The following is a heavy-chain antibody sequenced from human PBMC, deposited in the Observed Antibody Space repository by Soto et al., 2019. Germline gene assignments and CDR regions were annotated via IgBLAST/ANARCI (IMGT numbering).Heavy chain of an antibody. CDR3: ARGVGSSGWCPD. D-gene: IGHD6-19*01. J-gene: IGHJ4*02. V-gene: IGHV4-59*01. Sequence: SETLSLTCTVSGDSISSYYWSWIRQPPGKTLEWIGYFSYTGSTIYNPSLKSRVTISVDTSKNQFSLKLRSVTAADTAVYYCARGVGSSGWCPDWGQGTLVTVSS. CDR1: GDSISSYY. CDR2: FSYTGST.